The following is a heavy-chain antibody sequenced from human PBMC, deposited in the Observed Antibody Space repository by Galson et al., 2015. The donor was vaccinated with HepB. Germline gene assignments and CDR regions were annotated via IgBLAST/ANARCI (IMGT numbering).Heavy chain of an antibody. CDR1: GFTVSSNY. J-gene: IGHJ4*02. Sequence: SLRLSCAASGFTVSSNYMSWVRQAPGKGLEWVSVIYSGGSTYYADSVKGRFTISRDNSKNTLYLQMNSLRAEDTAVYYCASPGEYYYDSSGYAFDYWGQGTLVTVSS. D-gene: IGHD3-22*01. V-gene: IGHV3-66*01. CDR2: IYSGGST. CDR3: ASPGEYYYDSSGYAFDY.